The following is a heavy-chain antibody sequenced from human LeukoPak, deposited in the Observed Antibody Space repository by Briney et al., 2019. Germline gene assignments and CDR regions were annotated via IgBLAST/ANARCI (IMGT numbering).Heavy chain of an antibody. J-gene: IGHJ4*02. Sequence: GGSLRLSCAASGFTFSTYTMHWVRQAPGKGLEWVAVISYDGSNKYYADSVKGRFTISRDNSKNTLYLQMNSLRAEDTAVYYCARDKGIAARLAGDYWGQGTLVTVSS. D-gene: IGHD6-6*01. CDR3: ARDKGIAARLAGDY. CDR2: ISYDGSNK. CDR1: GFTFSTYT. V-gene: IGHV3-30-3*01.